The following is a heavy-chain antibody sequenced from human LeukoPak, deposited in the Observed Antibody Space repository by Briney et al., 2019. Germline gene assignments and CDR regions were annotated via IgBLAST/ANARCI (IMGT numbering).Heavy chain of an antibody. Sequence: PSETLSLTCDVSGDSITTEHYWWGWLRQPPGKGLEWIAIIFYTGKIHDNPSLRNRISMSVDTSKDQFSLRLSADYCARQLGVGVWALDRWGQGTLVTVSS. CDR3: WALDR. D-gene: IGHD3-16*01. CDR2: IFYTGKI. CDR1: GDSITTEHYW. J-gene: IGHJ4*02. V-gene: IGHV4-39*01.